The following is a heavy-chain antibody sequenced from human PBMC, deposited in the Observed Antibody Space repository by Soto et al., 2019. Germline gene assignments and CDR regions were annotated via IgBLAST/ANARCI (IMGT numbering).Heavy chain of an antibody. CDR1: GFTFSSYT. CDR3: AIVRCSIGQCYCFDY. J-gene: IGHJ4*02. V-gene: IGHV3-64*02. CDR2: ISRSGDRT. Sequence: EVQLVESGEGLVQPGGSLRLSCAASGFTFSSYTIHWIRQAPGKGLEFVSAISRSGDRTYYADSVKGRFTITRDNSKNRVWLQMASLTAEDMAVYYCAIVRCSIGQCYCFDYWGRGPLVSVSS. D-gene: IGHD2-8*01.